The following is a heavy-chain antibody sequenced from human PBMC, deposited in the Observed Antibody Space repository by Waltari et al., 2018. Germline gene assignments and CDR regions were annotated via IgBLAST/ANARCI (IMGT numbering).Heavy chain of an antibody. CDR1: GYSFTSYW. V-gene: IGHV5-51*01. CDR2: ISRGAYDT. D-gene: IGHD4-17*01. CDR3: ARRLYGGNTKGWFDP. Sequence: EVQLVQSGAEVKKPGESLKISCKGSGYSFTSYWIGWVRQMPGKGLEWRGSISRGAYDTRYGPSVQGHVTIAADKSSSTAYLQWSSLKASDTAMYYCARRLYGGNTKGWFDPWGQGTLVTVSS. J-gene: IGHJ5*02.